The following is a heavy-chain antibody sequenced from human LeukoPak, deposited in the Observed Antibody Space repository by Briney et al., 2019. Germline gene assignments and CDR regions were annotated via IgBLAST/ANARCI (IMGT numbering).Heavy chain of an antibody. CDR3: ARSGKYDFWSGYYSYFDY. V-gene: IGHV1-46*01. Sequence: GASVKVSCKASGYTFTSYYMHWVRQAPGQGLEWMGIINPSGGSTSYAQKFQGRVTMTRDMSTSTVYMELSSLRSEDTAVYYCARSGKYDFWSGYYSYFDYWGQGTLVTVSS. CDR1: GYTFTSYY. CDR2: INPSGGST. J-gene: IGHJ4*02. D-gene: IGHD3-3*01.